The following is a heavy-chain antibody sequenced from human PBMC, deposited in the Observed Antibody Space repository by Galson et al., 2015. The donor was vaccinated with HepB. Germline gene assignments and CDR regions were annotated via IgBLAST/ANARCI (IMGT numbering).Heavy chain of an antibody. CDR2: LSRSGGST. Sequence: SLRLSCAASGFTFSSYAMSWVRQAPGKGLEWVSTLSRSGGSTYYAESVKGRFTISRDISKNTLYLQMNSLRAEDTAVYYCAKDLYYSAHYDGSGLDAFEIWGQGTMVTVSS. V-gene: IGHV3-23*01. CDR1: GFTFSSYA. D-gene: IGHD3-22*01. CDR3: AKDLYYSAHYDGSGLDAFEI. J-gene: IGHJ3*02.